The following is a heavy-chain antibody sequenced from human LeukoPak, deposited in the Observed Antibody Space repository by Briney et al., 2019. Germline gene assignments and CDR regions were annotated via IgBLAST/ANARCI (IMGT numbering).Heavy chain of an antibody. CDR1: GGSISSSNW. D-gene: IGHD3-10*01. V-gene: IGHV4-4*02. J-gene: IGHJ3*02. CDR2: IYHSGST. CDR3: ARELWFGEPRHSHAFDI. Sequence: SETLSLTCAVSGGSISSSNWWSWVRQPPGKGLEWIGEIYHSGSTNYNPSLKSRVTISVDKSKNQFSLKLSSVTAADTAVYYCARELWFGEPRHSHAFDIWGQGTMVTVSS.